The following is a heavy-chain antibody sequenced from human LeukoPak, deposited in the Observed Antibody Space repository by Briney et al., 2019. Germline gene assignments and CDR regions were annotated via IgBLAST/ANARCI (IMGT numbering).Heavy chain of an antibody. V-gene: IGHV3-66*01. J-gene: IGHJ6*02. CDR1: GFTVSSNY. Sequence: GGSLRLACAASGFTVSSNYMSWVRQAPGKGLEWVSVIYSGGSTYYADSVKGRFTISRDNSKNTLYLQMNSLRAEDTAVYYCARDPGSSSSGRYYYYGMDVWGQGTTVTVSS. CDR3: ARDPGSSSSGRYYYYGMDV. CDR2: IYSGGST. D-gene: IGHD6-13*01.